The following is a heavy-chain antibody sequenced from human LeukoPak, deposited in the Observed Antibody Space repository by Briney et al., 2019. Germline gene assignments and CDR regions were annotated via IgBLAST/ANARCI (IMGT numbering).Heavy chain of an antibody. CDR2: IRGSGDST. V-gene: IGHV3-23*01. CDR3: AKDTGGSYSPYYYYYIDV. J-gene: IGHJ6*03. CDR1: GFTSSSYG. Sequence: GGSLRLSCAASGFTSSSYGMSWVRQAPGTGLEWVSAIRGSGDSTYYADSVKGRFTISRDNSKNTLYLQMNSLRAEDTAVYYCAKDTGGSYSPYYYYYIDVWAKGTTVTVSS. D-gene: IGHD1-26*01.